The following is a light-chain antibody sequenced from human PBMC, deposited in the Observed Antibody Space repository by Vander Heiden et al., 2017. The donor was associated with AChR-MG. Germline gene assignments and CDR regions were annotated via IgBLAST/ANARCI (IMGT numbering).Light chain of an antibody. Sequence: DIQMTQSPSTLSASVGDRVTITCRASQSISSWLAWYQQEPGKAPKLLIYKASTLESGVPSRFSGSGSGTEFTLTISSLQPDDFATYYCQQDNSYSLTFGGGTKVEIK. CDR2: KAS. CDR3: QQDNSYSLT. V-gene: IGKV1-5*03. CDR1: QSISSW. J-gene: IGKJ4*01.